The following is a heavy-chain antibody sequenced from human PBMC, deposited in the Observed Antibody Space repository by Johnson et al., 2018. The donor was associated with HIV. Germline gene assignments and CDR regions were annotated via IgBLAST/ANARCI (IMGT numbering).Heavy chain of an antibody. CDR2: ISYDGSNK. CDR1: GFTFSRYG. CDR3: ATVWGNEGRHSFDV. V-gene: IGHV3-30*03. Sequence: QVQLVESGGGVVQPGRSLRLSCAASGFTFSRYGMHWVRQVQGKGLEWVAVISYDGSNKYCADSVKGRFTISRDNSKNTLYLQMNSLRAEDTAVYFCATVWGNEGRHSFDVWGQGTMVTVSS. D-gene: IGHD1-1*01. J-gene: IGHJ3*01.